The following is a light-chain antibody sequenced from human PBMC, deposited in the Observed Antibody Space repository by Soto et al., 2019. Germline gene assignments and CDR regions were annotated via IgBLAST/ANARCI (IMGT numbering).Light chain of an antibody. J-gene: IGLJ2*01. V-gene: IGLV2-23*01. CDR1: SSDVGSYNL. Sequence: QSVLTQPASVSGSPGQSSTISCTGTSSDVGSYNLVSWYQQHPGKAPKLMIYEGSKRPSGVSNRFSGSKSGNTASLTISGLHAEDEADYYCCSYAGSSTLVFGGRTKVTVL. CDR2: EGS. CDR3: CSYAGSSTLV.